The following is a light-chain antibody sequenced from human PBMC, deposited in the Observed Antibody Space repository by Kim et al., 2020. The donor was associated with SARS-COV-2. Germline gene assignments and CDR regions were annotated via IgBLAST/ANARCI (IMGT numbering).Light chain of an antibody. CDR2: DAS. CDR1: QSISSW. CDR3: QQYNSYSPYT. Sequence: GDRVTITCRASQSISSWLSWYHQKPGKAPKLLFYDASSLESGVPSRFSGGGSGTEFTLTISSLQPDDFATYYCQQYNSYSPYTFGQGTKLEI. V-gene: IGKV1-5*01. J-gene: IGKJ2*01.